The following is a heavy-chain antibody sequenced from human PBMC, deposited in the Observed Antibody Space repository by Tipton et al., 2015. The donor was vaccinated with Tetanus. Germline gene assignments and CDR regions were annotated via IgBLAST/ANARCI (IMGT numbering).Heavy chain of an antibody. CDR3: ARDRGRMYRSNRLDV. Sequence: TLSLTCTVSGGSISSDGAYWSWIRQHPGEGLEWIGYISNSGSTYYNPSLKSRVTISVDTSQKQISLKVNSVTAADTAVYYCARDRGRMYRSNRLDVWGQGTTVAVSS. CDR1: GGSISSDGAY. CDR2: ISNSGST. J-gene: IGHJ6*02. D-gene: IGHD3-16*02. V-gene: IGHV4-31*03.